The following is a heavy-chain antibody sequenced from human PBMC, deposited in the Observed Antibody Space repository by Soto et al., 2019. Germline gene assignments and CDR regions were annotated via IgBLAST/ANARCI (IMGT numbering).Heavy chain of an antibody. CDR1: AYTFTRSA. CDR3: ATTCDSGSYYSPACTEYFHH. V-gene: IGHV1-3*01. J-gene: IGHJ1*01. CDR2: INGGNGDT. Sequence: ASVKVSCKASAYTFTRSAIHWVRQAPGQRLEWMAWINGGNGDTRYSQKFQGRVTITRDTSASTAYMELSSLRSEDTAVYYCATTCDSGSYYSPACTEYFHHWGQGTLVTVS. D-gene: IGHD3-22*01.